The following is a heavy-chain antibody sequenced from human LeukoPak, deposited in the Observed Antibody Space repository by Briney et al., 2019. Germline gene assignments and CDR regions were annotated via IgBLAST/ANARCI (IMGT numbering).Heavy chain of an antibody. J-gene: IGHJ4*02. V-gene: IGHV3-66*01. Sequence: PGGSLRLSCAASGFTFSSNYMSWVRQAPGKGLEWVSVIYSGGSTYYADSVKGRFTISRDNSKNTLYLQMNSLRAEDTAVYYCARDAVGRYSNYVLDYWGQGTLVTVSS. D-gene: IGHD4-11*01. CDR1: GFTFSSNY. CDR3: ARDAVGRYSNYVLDY. CDR2: IYSGGST.